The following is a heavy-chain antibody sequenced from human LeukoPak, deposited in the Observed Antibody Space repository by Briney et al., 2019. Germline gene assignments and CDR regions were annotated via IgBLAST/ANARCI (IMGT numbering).Heavy chain of an antibody. J-gene: IGHJ6*02. V-gene: IGHV3-21*04. Sequence: GGSLRLSCAASGFTFSSYSMNWVRQAPGKGLEWVSSISSSSSYIYYADSVKGRFTISRDNSKNTLYLQMNSLRAEDTAVYYCANLAALDYYYGMDVWGQGTTVTVSS. CDR1: GFTFSSYS. D-gene: IGHD6-13*01. CDR3: ANLAALDYYYGMDV. CDR2: ISSSSSYI.